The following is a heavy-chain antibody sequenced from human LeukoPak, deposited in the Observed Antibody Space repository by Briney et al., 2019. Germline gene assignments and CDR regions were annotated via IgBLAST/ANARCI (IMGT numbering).Heavy chain of an antibody. J-gene: IGHJ5*02. CDR1: GGSISRHY. Sequence: SETLSLTCTVSGGSISRHYWSWIRQPPGKGLEWIGYIYYSGSTNYNPSLKSRVTISVDTSKNQFSLKLSSVTAADTAVYYCASRVRGFASPFDPWGQGTLVTVSS. V-gene: IGHV4-59*11. CDR2: IYYSGST. CDR3: ASRVRGFASPFDP. D-gene: IGHD3-10*01.